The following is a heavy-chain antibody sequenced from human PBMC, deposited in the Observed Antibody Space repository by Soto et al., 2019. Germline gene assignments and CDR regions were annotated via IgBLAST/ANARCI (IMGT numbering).Heavy chain of an antibody. D-gene: IGHD5-12*01. CDR2: ISSSSSYI. V-gene: IGHV3-21*01. Sequence: EVQLVESGGGLVKPGGSLRLSCAASGFTFSSYSMNWVRQAPGKGLEWVSSISSSSSYIYYADSVKGRFTISRDNAKNSLYLQMNSLRAEDTAVYYCARLGVGITWLDNWFDPWGQGTLVTVSS. J-gene: IGHJ5*02. CDR1: GFTFSSYS. CDR3: ARLGVGITWLDNWFDP.